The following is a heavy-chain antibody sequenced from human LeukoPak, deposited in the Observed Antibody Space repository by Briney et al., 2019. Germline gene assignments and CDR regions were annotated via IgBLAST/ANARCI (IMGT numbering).Heavy chain of an antibody. Sequence: GASVKVSCKASGYTFTSYGISWVRQAPGQGLEWMGWINPNSGGTNYAQKFQGRVTMTRDTSISTAYMELSRLRSDDTAVYYCARSRSSSWLRYWFDPWGQGTLVTVSS. J-gene: IGHJ5*02. CDR3: ARSRSSSWLRYWFDP. CDR1: GYTFTSYG. V-gene: IGHV1-2*02. CDR2: INPNSGGT. D-gene: IGHD6-13*01.